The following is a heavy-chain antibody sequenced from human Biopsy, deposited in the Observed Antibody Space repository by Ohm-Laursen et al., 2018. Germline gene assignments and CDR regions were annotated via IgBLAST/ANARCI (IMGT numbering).Heavy chain of an antibody. V-gene: IGHV3-21*01. D-gene: IGHD3-10*01. CDR2: ITSRSGYK. J-gene: IGHJ6*02. Sequence: SLRLSCAAAGFSFTSYTMNWVRQAPGKGLEWVSSITSRSGYKYYADSVKGRFTIYRDNAKNSLYLQMNSLRAEDTAVYFCASLGLVWFRELLSVPFGMDVWGQGTTVTVSS. CDR3: ASLGLVWFRELLSVPFGMDV. CDR1: GFSFTSYT.